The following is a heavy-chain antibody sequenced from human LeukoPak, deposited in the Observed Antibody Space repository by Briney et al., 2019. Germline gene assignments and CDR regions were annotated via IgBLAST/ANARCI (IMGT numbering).Heavy chain of an antibody. J-gene: IGHJ3*02. CDR3: ARGFDWARNDAFDI. CDR1: GYTFTGYY. CDR2: INPNSGGT. Sequence: ASAKVSCKASGYTFTGYYMHWVRQAPGQGLEWMGWINPNSGGTNYAQKFQGRVTMTRDTSISTAYMELSRLRSDDTAVYYCARGFDWARNDAFDIWGQGTMVTVSS. V-gene: IGHV1-2*02. D-gene: IGHD3-9*01.